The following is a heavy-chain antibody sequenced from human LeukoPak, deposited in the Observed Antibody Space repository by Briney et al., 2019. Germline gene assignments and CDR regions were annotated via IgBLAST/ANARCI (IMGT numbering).Heavy chain of an antibody. J-gene: IGHJ4*02. CDR1: GYTFTSYD. CDR3: ARAGTMDY. CDR2: INPNSGGT. V-gene: IGHV1-2*02. Sequence: GASVKVSCKASGYTFTSYDINWVRQATGQGLEWMGWINPNSGGTNYAQKFQGRVTMTRDTSISTAYMELSRLRSDDTAVYYCARAGTMDYWGQGTLVTVSS. D-gene: IGHD3-10*01.